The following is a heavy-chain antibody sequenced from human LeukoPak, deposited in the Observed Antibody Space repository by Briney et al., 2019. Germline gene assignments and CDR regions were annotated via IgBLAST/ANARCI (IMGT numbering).Heavy chain of an antibody. D-gene: IGHD3-10*01. CDR2: IYHSGST. Sequence: SETLSLTCTVSAVSISSYYWSWIRQPPGKGLEWIGYIYHSGSTNYNPSLKSRVTISVDTSKNQFSLKLSSVTAADTAVYYCARVGGSGSYYYAMDVWGQGTTVTVSS. CDR3: ARVGGSGSYYYAMDV. CDR1: AVSISSYY. J-gene: IGHJ6*02. V-gene: IGHV4-59*01.